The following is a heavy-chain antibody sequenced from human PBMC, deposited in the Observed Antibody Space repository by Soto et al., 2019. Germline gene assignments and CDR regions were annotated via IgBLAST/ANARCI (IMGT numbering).Heavy chain of an antibody. CDR3: ARAGGITMVRGVMGAFDI. Sequence: QVQLQESGPGLVKPSQTLSLTCTVSGGSISSGGYYWRWIRQHPGQGLEWLGYIYYSGSTYYNPALKNRVTISGDTSKNQFSRKRSSVTAADTAVYDCARAGGITMVRGVMGAFDIWGQGTMVTVSS. D-gene: IGHD3-10*01. CDR1: GGSISSGGYY. CDR2: IYYSGST. J-gene: IGHJ3*02. V-gene: IGHV4-31*03.